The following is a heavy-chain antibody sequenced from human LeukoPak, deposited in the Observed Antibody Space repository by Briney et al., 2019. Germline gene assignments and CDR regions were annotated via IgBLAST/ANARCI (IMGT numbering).Heavy chain of an antibody. CDR2: MNPNSGNT. D-gene: IGHD2-15*01. Sequence: ASVKVSCKASGYTFTSYDINWVRQATGQGLEWMGWMNPNSGNTGYAQKFQGRVTMTRNTSISTAYMELSRLRSDDTAVYYCASEGGYCSGGSCYGAFDIWGQGTMVTVSS. CDR3: ASEGGYCSGGSCYGAFDI. J-gene: IGHJ3*02. CDR1: GYTFTSYD. V-gene: IGHV1-8*01.